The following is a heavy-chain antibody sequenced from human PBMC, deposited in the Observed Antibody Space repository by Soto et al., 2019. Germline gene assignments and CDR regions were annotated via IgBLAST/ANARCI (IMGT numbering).Heavy chain of an antibody. J-gene: IGHJ6*02. Sequence: SSVKVSCKASGGTFSSYAISWVRQAPGQGLEWMGGIIPIFGTANYAQKFQGRVTITADESTSTAYTELSSLRSEDTAVYYCARSLYSGSYSDYYYGMDVWGQGTTVTVSS. V-gene: IGHV1-69*13. CDR1: GGTFSSYA. CDR2: IIPIFGTA. CDR3: ARSLYSGSYSDYYYGMDV. D-gene: IGHD1-26*01.